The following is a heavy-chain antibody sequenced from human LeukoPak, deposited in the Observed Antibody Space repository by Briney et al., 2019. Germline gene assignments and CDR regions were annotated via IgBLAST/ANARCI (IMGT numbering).Heavy chain of an antibody. Sequence: PPQTLSLTCTLSGDALTIGSFDWGSIRPPPGGGLEWSGTIDFAGRTYDNPSLKSRVTISVDTSKNQCSLELSSVTATDTAVYHCARQPTAPDYWGQGTLVTVSS. CDR1: GDALTIGSFD. CDR3: ARQPTAPDY. J-gene: IGHJ4*02. CDR2: IDFAGRT. D-gene: IGHD4-11*01. V-gene: IGHV4-39*01.